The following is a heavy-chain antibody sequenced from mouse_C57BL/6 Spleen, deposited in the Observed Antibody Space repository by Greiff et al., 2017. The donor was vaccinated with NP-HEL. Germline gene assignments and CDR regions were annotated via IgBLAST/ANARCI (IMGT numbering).Heavy chain of an antibody. D-gene: IGHD2-3*01. J-gene: IGHJ4*01. Sequence: QVQLQQPGAELVKPGASVKLSCKASGYTFTSYWMQWVKQRPGQGLEWIGEIDPSDSYTNYNQKFKGKATLTVDTSSSTAYMQLSSLTSEDSAVYYCARGEGDGYYVRAMDYWGQGTSVTVSS. CDR3: ARGEGDGYYVRAMDY. CDR1: GYTFTSYW. CDR2: IDPSDSYT. V-gene: IGHV1-50*01.